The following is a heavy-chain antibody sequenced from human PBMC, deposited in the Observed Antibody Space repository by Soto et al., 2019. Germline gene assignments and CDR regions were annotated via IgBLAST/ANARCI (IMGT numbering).Heavy chain of an antibody. CDR2: IIPIFGTA. D-gene: IGHD3-22*01. J-gene: IGHJ3*02. CDR3: ARKPMIGSGYYGQGHAFDI. CDR1: GGTFSSYA. Sequence: SVKVCCKASGGTFSSYAISWVRQAPGQGLEWMGGIIPIFGTANYAQKFQGRVTITADESTSTAYMELRSLRSEDTAVYYCARKPMIGSGYYGQGHAFDIWGQGTMVTVSS. V-gene: IGHV1-69*13.